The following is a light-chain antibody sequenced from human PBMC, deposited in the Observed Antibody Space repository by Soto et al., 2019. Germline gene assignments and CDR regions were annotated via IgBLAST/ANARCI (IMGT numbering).Light chain of an antibody. J-gene: IGLJ2*01. CDR2: DIG. CDR1: SSDVGGYNY. Sequence: QSALTQPASVSGSPGQSITISCTGPSSDVGGYNYVSWYQHHPGKAPKLMIYDIGNRPSGVSNRFSGSKSGNTASLTISGLQAEDEADYYCTSYTSSSTVVFGGGTKLTVL. V-gene: IGLV2-14*03. CDR3: TSYTSSSTVV.